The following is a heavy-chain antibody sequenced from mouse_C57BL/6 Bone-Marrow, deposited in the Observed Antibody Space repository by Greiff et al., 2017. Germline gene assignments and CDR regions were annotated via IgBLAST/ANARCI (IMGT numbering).Heavy chain of an antibody. CDR1: GYSFTGYY. CDR3: AREWDGNYLYYAMDY. V-gene: IGHV1-42*01. J-gene: IGHJ4*01. D-gene: IGHD2-1*01. CDR2: INPSTGGT. Sequence: VQLQQSGPELVKPGASVKISCKASGYSFTGYYMNWVKQSPEKSLEWIGEINPSTGGTTYNQKFKAKATLTVDKSSSTAYMQLKSLTSEDSAVYYCAREWDGNYLYYAMDYWGQGTSVTVSS.